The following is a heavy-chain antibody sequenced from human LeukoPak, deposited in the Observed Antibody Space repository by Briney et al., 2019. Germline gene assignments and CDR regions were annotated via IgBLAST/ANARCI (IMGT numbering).Heavy chain of an antibody. CDR1: GGSFSGYY. CDR2: INHSGST. CDR3: ARHLIRPPYGSGSYYRFNDAFDI. J-gene: IGHJ3*02. D-gene: IGHD3-10*01. V-gene: IGHV4-34*01. Sequence: SETLSLTCAVYGGSFSGYYWSWIRQPPGKGLEWIGEINHSGSTNYNPSLKSRVTISVDTSKNQFSLKLSSVTAADTAVYYCARHLIRPPYGSGSYYRFNDAFDIWGQGTMVTVSS.